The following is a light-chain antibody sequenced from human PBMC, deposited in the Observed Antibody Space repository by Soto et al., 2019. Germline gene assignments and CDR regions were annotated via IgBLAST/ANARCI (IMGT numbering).Light chain of an antibody. CDR2: DVS. Sequence: SALTQPASVSGSPGQSITISCTGTSSDVGGYNYVSWYQQHPGKAPKLMIYDVSNRPSGVSNRFSGSKSGNTASLTISGLQAEDEADYYCSSYTRSSTQVFGGGTKLTVL. V-gene: IGLV2-14*01. CDR3: SSYTRSSTQV. CDR1: SSDVGGYNY. J-gene: IGLJ2*01.